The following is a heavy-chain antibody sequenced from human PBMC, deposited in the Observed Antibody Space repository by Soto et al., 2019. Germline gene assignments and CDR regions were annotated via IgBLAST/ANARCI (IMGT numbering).Heavy chain of an antibody. V-gene: IGHV1-18*01. CDR3: ARDLGYCSGGSCYSFSPSKYYYYGMDV. Sequence: GASVKVSWKASGDTFASYGSRWVRQAPGQGLEWMGWISAYNGNTNYAQKLQGRVTMTTDTSTSTAYMELRSLRSDDTAVYYCARDLGYCSGGSCYSFSPSKYYYYGMDVWGQGTTVTVSS. CDR2: ISAYNGNT. CDR1: GDTFASYG. D-gene: IGHD2-15*01. J-gene: IGHJ6*02.